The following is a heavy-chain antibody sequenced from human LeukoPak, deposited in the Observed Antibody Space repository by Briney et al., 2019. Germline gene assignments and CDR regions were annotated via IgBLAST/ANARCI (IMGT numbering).Heavy chain of an antibody. CDR3: AKDWLWFGELSNIDY. CDR1: GFTFSSYA. J-gene: IGHJ4*02. D-gene: IGHD3-10*01. Sequence: PGGSLRLSCAASGFTFSSYAMSWVRQAPGKGLEWVSAISGSGGSTYYADSVKGRFTISRDNSKNTLYLQMNSPRAEDTAVYYCAKDWLWFGELSNIDYWGQGTLVTVSS. CDR2: ISGSGGST. V-gene: IGHV3-23*01.